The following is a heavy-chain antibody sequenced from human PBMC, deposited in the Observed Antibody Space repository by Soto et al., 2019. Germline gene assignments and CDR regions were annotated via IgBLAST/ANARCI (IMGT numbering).Heavy chain of an antibody. J-gene: IGHJ4*02. CDR3: TNYVPGILGDY. D-gene: IGHD4-17*01. V-gene: IGHV3-7*05. CDR2: INQDGSQK. Sequence: GGSLRLSCAASGFIFSGYWMSWVRQAPGKELDWVANINQDGSQKYYVDSVRGRFTISRDNAENSLHLQMSSPRAEDTAIYYCTNYVPGILGDYWGQGALVTVSS. CDR1: GFIFSGYW.